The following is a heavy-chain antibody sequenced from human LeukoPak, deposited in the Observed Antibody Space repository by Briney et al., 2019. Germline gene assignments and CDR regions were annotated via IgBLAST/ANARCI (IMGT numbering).Heavy chain of an antibody. J-gene: IGHJ4*02. CDR2: IYASGST. CDR3: ARDFYGSGSYYIEY. D-gene: IGHD3-10*01. CDR1: GGSISSYY. V-gene: IGHV4-4*07. Sequence: SETLSLTCTVSGGSISSYYWSWIRQPAGKGLEWIGRIYASGSTNYNPSLKSRVTMSVDTSKNQFSPKLSSVTAADTAVYYCARDFYGSGSYYIEYWGQGTLVTVSS.